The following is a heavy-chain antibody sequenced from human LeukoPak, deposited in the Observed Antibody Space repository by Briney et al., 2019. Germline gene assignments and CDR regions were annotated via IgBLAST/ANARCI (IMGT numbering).Heavy chain of an antibody. V-gene: IGHV3-23*01. D-gene: IGHD2-21*01. CDR3: AKFLPTHIVVANYYFDY. J-gene: IGHJ4*02. Sequence: GGSLRLSCAASGFTFSSYAMSWVRQAPGKGLEWVPAISGSGGSTYYADSVKGRFAISRDNSKNTLYLQMNSLRAEDTAVYYCAKFLPTHIVVANYYFDYWGQGTLVTVSS. CDR1: GFTFSSYA. CDR2: ISGSGGST.